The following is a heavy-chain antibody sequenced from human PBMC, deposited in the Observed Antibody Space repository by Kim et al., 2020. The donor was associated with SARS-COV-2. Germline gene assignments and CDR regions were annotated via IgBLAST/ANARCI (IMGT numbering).Heavy chain of an antibody. Sequence: GGSLRLSCAASGFTFSSYSMNWVRQAPGKGLEWVSSISSSSSYIYYADSVKGRFTISRDNAKNSLYLQMNSLRAEDTAVYYCARGGKTMVRGRNWFDPWGQGTLVTVSS. CDR1: GFTFSSYS. D-gene: IGHD3-10*01. CDR2: ISSSSSYI. J-gene: IGHJ5*02. CDR3: ARGGKTMVRGRNWFDP. V-gene: IGHV3-21*01.